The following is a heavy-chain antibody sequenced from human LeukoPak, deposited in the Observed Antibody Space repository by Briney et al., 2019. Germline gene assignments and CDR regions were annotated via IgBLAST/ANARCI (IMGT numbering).Heavy chain of an antibody. Sequence: ASVKVCCKASGYTFASFTMNWVRQAPGQGLEWMGWINTNTGNPTYAQGFTGRFVFSLDSSASTAYLQISSLKAEDTAVYYCARVPFSSSYYYYYGMDVWGQGTTVIVSS. CDR2: INTNTGNP. CDR3: ARVPFSSSYYYYYGMDV. V-gene: IGHV7-4-1*02. J-gene: IGHJ6*02. CDR1: GYTFASFT. D-gene: IGHD6-13*01.